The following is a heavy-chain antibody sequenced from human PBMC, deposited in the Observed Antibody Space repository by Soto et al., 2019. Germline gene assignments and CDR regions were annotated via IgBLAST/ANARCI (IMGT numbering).Heavy chain of an antibody. CDR2: IYYSGST. V-gene: IGHV4-61*01. D-gene: IGHD2-21*02. CDR1: GGSVSSGSYY. CDR3: ARVVVVTAIPSVFDY. J-gene: IGHJ4*02. Sequence: PSETLSLTCTVSGGSVSSGSYYWRWIRHPPGKGLEWIGYIYYSGSTNYNPSLKSRVTISVDTSKNQFSLKLSSVTAADTAVYYCARVVVVTAIPSVFDYWGQGTLVTVSS.